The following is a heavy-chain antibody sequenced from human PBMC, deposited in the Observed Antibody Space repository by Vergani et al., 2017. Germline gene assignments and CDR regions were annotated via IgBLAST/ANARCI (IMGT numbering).Heavy chain of an antibody. CDR2: INHSGST. J-gene: IGHJ4*02. CDR3: ARDGSSPYGDRLLPDY. D-gene: IGHD4-17*01. CDR1: GGSISSGGYY. Sequence: QVQLQESGPGLVKPSQTLSLTCTVSGGSISSGGYYWSWIRQHPGKGLEWIGEINHSGSTNYNPSLKSRVTISVDTSKNQFSLKLSSVTAADTAVYYCARDGSSPYGDRLLPDYWGQGTLVTVSS. V-gene: IGHV4-31*03.